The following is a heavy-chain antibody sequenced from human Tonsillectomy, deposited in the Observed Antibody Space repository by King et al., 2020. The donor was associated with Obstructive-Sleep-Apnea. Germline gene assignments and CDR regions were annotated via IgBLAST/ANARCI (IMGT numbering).Heavy chain of an antibody. V-gene: IGHV3-23*04. D-gene: IGHD5-18*01. CDR3: AKDQLWEKDY. Sequence: VQLVESGGGLIQPGGSLRLSCAASGFTFSSYTMSWVRQAQGKGLEWVSGISGTGVYTYYADSVKGRFTVSRDNSKNTLYLQMNRLRAEDTAIYYCAKDQLWEKDYWGQGTLVTVSS. CDR1: GFTFSSYT. J-gene: IGHJ4*02. CDR2: ISGTGVYT.